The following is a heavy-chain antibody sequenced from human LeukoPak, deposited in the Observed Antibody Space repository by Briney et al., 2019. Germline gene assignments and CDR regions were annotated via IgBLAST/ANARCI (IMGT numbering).Heavy chain of an antibody. CDR2: IRSKAYGGTI. J-gene: IGHJ6*03. CDR3: TRLYLPTRPGDYYYMDV. V-gene: IGHV3-49*04. CDR1: GFTFGDYA. D-gene: IGHD2-15*01. Sequence: GGSLRLSCTASGFTFGDYAMSWARQAPGKGLEWVGFIRSKAYGGTIEYAASVKGRFTISRDDSKSIAYLQMNSLKTEDTAVYYCTRLYLPTRPGDYYYMDVWGKGTTVTVSS.